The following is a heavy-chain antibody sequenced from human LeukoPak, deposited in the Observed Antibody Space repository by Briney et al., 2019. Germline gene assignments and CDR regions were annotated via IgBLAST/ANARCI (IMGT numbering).Heavy chain of an antibody. CDR3: ARDTDSSGYYLFYYYYGMDV. Sequence: GGSLRLSCAAPGFTFSSYWMSWVRRAPGKGLEWVANIKQDGSEKYYVDSVKGRFTISRDNAKNSLYLQMNSLRAEDTAVYYCARDTDSSGYYLFYYYYGMDVWGQGTTVTVSS. CDR1: GFTFSSYW. D-gene: IGHD3-22*01. J-gene: IGHJ6*02. V-gene: IGHV3-7*01. CDR2: IKQDGSEK.